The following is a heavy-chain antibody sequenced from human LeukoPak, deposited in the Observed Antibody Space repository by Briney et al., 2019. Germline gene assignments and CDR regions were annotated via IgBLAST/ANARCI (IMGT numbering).Heavy chain of an antibody. V-gene: IGHV3-7*01. CDR3: AREGITMVRGVPPRRDYYMDV. CDR2: IKQDGSEK. J-gene: IGHJ6*03. CDR1: GFTFSSYW. Sequence: GGSLRLSCAASGFTFSSYWMSWVRQAPGKGLEWVANIKQDGSEKYYVDSVKGRFTISRDNAKNSLYLQMNSLRAEDTAVYYCAREGITMVRGVPPRRDYYMDVWGKGTTVTVSS. D-gene: IGHD3-10*01.